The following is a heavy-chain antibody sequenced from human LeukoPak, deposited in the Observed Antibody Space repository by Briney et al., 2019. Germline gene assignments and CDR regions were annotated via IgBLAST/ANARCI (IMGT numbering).Heavy chain of an antibody. Sequence: ASVKVSCKASGYTFTGYYIHWVRQAPGQGLEWMGWINPNSGAPNYAQNFQGRVTTTRDTSISTVYMELSRLRSDDTAVYYCAQVATDYWGQGTLVTVSS. CDR3: AQVATDY. D-gene: IGHD5-12*01. CDR2: INPNSGAP. J-gene: IGHJ4*02. V-gene: IGHV1-2*02. CDR1: GYTFTGYY.